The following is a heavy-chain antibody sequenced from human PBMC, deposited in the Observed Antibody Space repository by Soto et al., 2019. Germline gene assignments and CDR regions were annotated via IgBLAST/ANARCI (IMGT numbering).Heavy chain of an antibody. CDR3: ASDLVGASDSYGLDV. D-gene: IGHD1-26*01. J-gene: IGHJ6*02. CDR1: GFTFSNYG. CDR2: IWHDGNNK. V-gene: IGHV3-33*01. Sequence: PXGSLRLSCAAAGFTFSNYGKHWVRQAPGKGLEWVAIIWHDGNNKYYADSVRGRFIISRDNSKNRLYLQMNSLRAEDTAVYYCASDLVGASDSYGLDVWGQGTPVTVS.